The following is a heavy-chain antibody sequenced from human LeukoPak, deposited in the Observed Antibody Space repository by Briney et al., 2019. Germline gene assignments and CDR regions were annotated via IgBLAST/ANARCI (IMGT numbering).Heavy chain of an antibody. V-gene: IGHV4-59*06. CDR2: IYYSGST. CDR3: AREAVTATLRLFDY. CDR1: GGSISIYY. Sequence: SETLSLTCTVSGGSISIYYWSWIRQPPGKGLEWIGYIYYSGSTYYNPSLKSRVTISVDTSKNQFSLKLSSVTAADTAVYYCAREAVTATLRLFDYWGQGTLVTVSS. D-gene: IGHD2-15*01. J-gene: IGHJ4*02.